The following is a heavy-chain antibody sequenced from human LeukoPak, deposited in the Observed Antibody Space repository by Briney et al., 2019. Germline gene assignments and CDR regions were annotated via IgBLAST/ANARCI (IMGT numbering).Heavy chain of an antibody. V-gene: IGHV3-74*01. J-gene: IGHJ4*02. Sequence: GGSLRLSCAVSGFTFSSNWMHWARQVPGKELVWISQINSNGRNTYYADFVKGRFTTSRDNAKNTLYLQLNSLRADDTAVYYCTRGQTGYTDYWGRGTLVTVSS. CDR2: INSNGRNT. D-gene: IGHD5-12*01. CDR1: GFTFSSNW. CDR3: TRGQTGYTDY.